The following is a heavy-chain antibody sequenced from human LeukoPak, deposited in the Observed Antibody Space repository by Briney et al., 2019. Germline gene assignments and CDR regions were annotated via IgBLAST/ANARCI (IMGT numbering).Heavy chain of an antibody. CDR1: GFTFRSYW. Sequence: GGSLRLSCAASGFTFRSYWMNWVRQAPGKGLEWVSAITGSGGSTHYADSVKGRFTISRDNSKNTLYLQMNSLRDEDTAVYYCAKTAGNYYYFDYWGQGTLVTVSS. V-gene: IGHV3-23*01. CDR2: ITGSGGST. CDR3: AKTAGNYYYFDY. J-gene: IGHJ4*02. D-gene: IGHD1-7*01.